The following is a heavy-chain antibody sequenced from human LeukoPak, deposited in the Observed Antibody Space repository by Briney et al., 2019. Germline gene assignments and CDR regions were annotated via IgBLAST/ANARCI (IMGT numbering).Heavy chain of an antibody. CDR2: IASDGSHT. D-gene: IGHD2-21*02. Sequence: GGSLRLSCAASGFTFSNYFMHWVRQAPGKGLEWVADIASDGSHTFYVESVKGRFTISRDNSKNTLYLQMNSLGPEDTAVYFCARERQDTVIHSGAFDIRGQGTMVTVSS. V-gene: IGHV3-30-3*01. CDR3: ARERQDTVIHSGAFDI. CDR1: GFTFSNYF. J-gene: IGHJ3*02.